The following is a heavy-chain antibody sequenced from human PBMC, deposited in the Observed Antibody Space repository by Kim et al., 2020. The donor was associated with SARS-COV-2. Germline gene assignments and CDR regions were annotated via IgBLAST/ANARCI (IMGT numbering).Heavy chain of an antibody. Sequence: ASVKVSCKASGYIFINYGFSWVRQAPGQGLEWMGWINTYNNKTNYAQRVQGRVSVSTDTTTSTAYMGLRSLTFDDTAVDYCARVETGLSGTGIRYNMDVWGQGTTVTVS. CDR3: ARVETGLSGTGIRYNMDV. D-gene: IGHD6-13*01. V-gene: IGHV1-18*01. CDR1: GYIFINYG. CDR2: INTYNNKT. J-gene: IGHJ6*02.